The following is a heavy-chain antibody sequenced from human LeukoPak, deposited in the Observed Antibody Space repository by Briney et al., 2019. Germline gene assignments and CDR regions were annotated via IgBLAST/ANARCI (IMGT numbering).Heavy chain of an antibody. CDR1: GGTFSSYA. CDR2: IIPIFGTA. V-gene: IGHV1-69*13. CDR3: ARGPPTVTPYYFDY. J-gene: IGHJ4*02. Sequence: SVKVSCKASGGTFSSYAISWVRQAPGQGLEWMGGIIPIFGTANYAQKFQGRVTITADESTSTAYMKLSSLRSEDTAVYYCARGPPTVTPYYFDYWGQGTLVTVSS. D-gene: IGHD4-17*01.